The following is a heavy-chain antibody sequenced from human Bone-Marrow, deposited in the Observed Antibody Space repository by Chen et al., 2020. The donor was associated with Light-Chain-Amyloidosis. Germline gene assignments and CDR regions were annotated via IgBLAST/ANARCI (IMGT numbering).Heavy chain of an antibody. V-gene: IGHV5-51*01. CDR1: GYTFPNYW. D-gene: IGHD5-12*01. CDR2: IYPDDSDA. CDR3: ARRRDGYNFDY. Sequence: PGESLKISCKGSGYTFPNYWNGWVRQMPGKGLEWMGVIYPDDSDARYSPSFEGQVTISADKSITTAYLQWRSLKASDTAMYYCARRRDGYNFDYWGQGTLVTVSS. J-gene: IGHJ4*02.